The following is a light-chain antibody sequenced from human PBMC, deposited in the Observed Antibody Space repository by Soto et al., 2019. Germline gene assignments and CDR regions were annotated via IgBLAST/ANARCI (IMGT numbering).Light chain of an antibody. Sequence: IQLPQSPSSLSASVGDRVTIPCRARQDMSSLLALYQQNPAKAPKLLIYAASPLQNGVPSRFSGSGSGTDFTLTISSLQPEDFATYHCQHFRSFPITFGQGTRLEIK. J-gene: IGKJ5*01. CDR3: QHFRSFPIT. CDR1: QDMSSL. V-gene: IGKV1-9*01. CDR2: AAS.